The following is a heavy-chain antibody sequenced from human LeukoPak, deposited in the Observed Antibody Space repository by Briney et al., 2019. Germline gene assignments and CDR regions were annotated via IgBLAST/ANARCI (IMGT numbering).Heavy chain of an antibody. V-gene: IGHV1-24*01. Sequence: ASVKVSCKVSGYTLTELSMHWVRQAPGKGLEWMGGFDPEDGETIYAQKFQGRVTMTEDTFTDTAYMELSSLRSEDTAVYYCATAPYSYGYATLVYWGQGTLVTVSS. J-gene: IGHJ4*02. CDR3: ATAPYSYGYATLVY. CDR2: FDPEDGET. CDR1: GYTLTELS. D-gene: IGHD5-18*01.